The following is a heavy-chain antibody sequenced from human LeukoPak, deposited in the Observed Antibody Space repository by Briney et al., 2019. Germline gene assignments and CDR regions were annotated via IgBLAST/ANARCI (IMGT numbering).Heavy chain of an antibody. V-gene: IGHV3-23*01. J-gene: IGHJ4*02. D-gene: IGHD3-10*01. CDR2: ISGSGEST. Sequence: GGSLRLSCAASGFTFSSYAMSWVRQAPGKGLEWVPLISGSGESTDYADSVKGRFNISRDNSKNTLYVQMNSLRAEDTAVYYCAKDDRRYGSGSYDSWGQGTLVTVSS. CDR3: AKDDRRYGSGSYDS. CDR1: GFTFSSYA.